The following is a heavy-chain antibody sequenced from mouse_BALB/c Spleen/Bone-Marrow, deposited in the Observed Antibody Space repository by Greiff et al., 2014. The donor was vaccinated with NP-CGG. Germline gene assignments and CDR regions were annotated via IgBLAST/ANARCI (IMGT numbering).Heavy chain of an antibody. CDR1: GYTFTNYY. J-gene: IGHJ3*01. CDR2: INPRNGGT. Sequence: VQLQQSGAELVKPGASVKLSCKASGYTFTNYYMYWVKQRPGQGLEWIGEINPRNGGTNFNEKFKSKATLTVDKFSRTAYMQLSSLTSEDSAVYYCTRFWGEAYWGQGTLVTVSS. CDR3: TRFWGEAY. D-gene: IGHD4-1*01. V-gene: IGHV1S81*02.